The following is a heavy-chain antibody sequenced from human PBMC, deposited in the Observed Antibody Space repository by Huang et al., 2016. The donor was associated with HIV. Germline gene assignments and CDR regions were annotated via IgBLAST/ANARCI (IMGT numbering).Heavy chain of an antibody. CDR2: ISKTSGAT. V-gene: IGHV3-48*01. Sequence: EVQLVESGGGLAQPGGSLRLSCVASGYTFSTYSMNWVRQGLGKGLEWVSYISKTSGATSYAEAVKGRFTVSRDNVKNSLYLQMNRLRVEDTAMYYCVRDSSSGLQLRYWGQGALVIVS. CDR3: VRDSSSGLQLRY. D-gene: IGHD3-22*01. CDR1: GYTFSTYS. J-gene: IGHJ4*02.